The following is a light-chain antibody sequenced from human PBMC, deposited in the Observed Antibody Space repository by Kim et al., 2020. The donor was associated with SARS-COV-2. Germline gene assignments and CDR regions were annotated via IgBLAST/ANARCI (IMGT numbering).Light chain of an antibody. CDR3: QAWVSSTVV. J-gene: IGLJ2*01. Sequence: VSPGQTASITCYGDKLGDKYACWYQQKPGQSPVLVIYQDSKRPSGSPERFSGSNSGNTATLTISGTQAMDEADYYCQAWVSSTVVFGGGTQLTVL. CDR2: QDS. V-gene: IGLV3-1*01. CDR1: KLGDKY.